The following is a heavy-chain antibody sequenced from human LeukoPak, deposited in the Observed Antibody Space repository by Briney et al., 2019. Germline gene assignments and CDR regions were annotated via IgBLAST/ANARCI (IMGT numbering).Heavy chain of an antibody. J-gene: IGHJ4*02. D-gene: IGHD4-17*01. CDR1: GFTFTNYA. V-gene: IGHV3-23*01. CDR3: ARDYADYVGYFFFDY. CDR2: IYFSGGDT. Sequence: GGSLRLSCAASGFTFTNYAMSWVRQAPGKGLEWVSTIYFSGGDTYSADSVKGRFTISRDNAKNTLYLQMNSLRAEDTAVYYCARDYADYVGYFFFDYWGQGTLVTVSS.